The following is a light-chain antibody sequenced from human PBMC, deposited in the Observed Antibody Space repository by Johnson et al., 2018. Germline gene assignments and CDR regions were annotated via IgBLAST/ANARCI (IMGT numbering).Light chain of an antibody. V-gene: IGLV1-51*02. J-gene: IGLJ1*01. CDR2: ENN. CDR3: GTWDSSLSAGKV. CDR1: SSNIGNNY. Sequence: QSVLTQPPSVSAAPGQKVTISCSGSSSNIGNNYVSWYQQLPGTAPKLLIYENNKRPSGIPDRFSGSKSGTSATLGITGLQTGDEADYYCGTWDSSLSAGKVFGTGPKVTSL.